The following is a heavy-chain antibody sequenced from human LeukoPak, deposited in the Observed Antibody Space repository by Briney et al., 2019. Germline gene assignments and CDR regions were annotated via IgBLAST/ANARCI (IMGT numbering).Heavy chain of an antibody. Sequence: SETLSLTCTVSSGSISSSSYYWGWIRQPPGEGLEWIGNNYYSGSTYYNPSLKSRVTISVDTSKNQFSLNLSSVTAADSALYYCARVRYSYGYYYAMDVWGQGTTVTVSS. J-gene: IGHJ6*02. CDR1: SGSISSSSYY. V-gene: IGHV4-39*01. CDR3: ARVRYSYGYYYAMDV. CDR2: NYYSGST. D-gene: IGHD5-18*01.